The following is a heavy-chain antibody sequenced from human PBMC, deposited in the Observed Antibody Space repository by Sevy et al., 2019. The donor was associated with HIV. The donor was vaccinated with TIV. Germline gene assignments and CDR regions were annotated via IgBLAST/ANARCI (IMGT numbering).Heavy chain of an antibody. V-gene: IGHV3-23*01. CDR2: ISGSGGST. CDR1: GFTFSSYA. Sequence: GGSLRLSCAASGFTFSSYAMSWVRQAPGKGLEWVSAISGSGGSTYYADSVKGRFTISRDNSKNTLYLQMNSLRAEDTAVYYCAKLLAAANIYYYGMDVWGQRTTVTVSS. J-gene: IGHJ6*02. CDR3: AKLLAAANIYYYGMDV. D-gene: IGHD6-13*01.